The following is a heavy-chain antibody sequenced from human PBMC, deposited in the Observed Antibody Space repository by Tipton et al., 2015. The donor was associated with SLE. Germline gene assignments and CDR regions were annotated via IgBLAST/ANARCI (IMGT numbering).Heavy chain of an antibody. V-gene: IGHV4-39*07. Sequence: GLVKPSETLSLTCTVSGDSISRSSYYWGWIRQPPGKGLEWIGEINHSGSTNYNPSLKSRVTISVDTSKNQFSLKLSSVTAADTAVYYCASCEYSSSFDYWGQGTLVTVSP. CDR1: GDSISRSSYY. D-gene: IGHD6-6*01. CDR2: INHSGST. J-gene: IGHJ4*02. CDR3: ASCEYSSSFDY.